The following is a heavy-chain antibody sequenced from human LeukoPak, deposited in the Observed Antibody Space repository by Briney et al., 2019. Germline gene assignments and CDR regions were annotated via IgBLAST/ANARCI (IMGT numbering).Heavy chain of an antibody. CDR2: INPNSGGT. D-gene: IGHD5-24*01. Sequence: ASVKVSCKASGYTFTGYYMHWVRQAPGQGLEWMGWINPNSGGTNYAQKLQGRVTMTRDTSISTAYMELSRLRSDDTAVYYCARDSWDGEMATILGYWGQGTLVTVSS. CDR1: GYTFTGYY. J-gene: IGHJ4*02. V-gene: IGHV1-2*02. CDR3: ARDSWDGEMATILGY.